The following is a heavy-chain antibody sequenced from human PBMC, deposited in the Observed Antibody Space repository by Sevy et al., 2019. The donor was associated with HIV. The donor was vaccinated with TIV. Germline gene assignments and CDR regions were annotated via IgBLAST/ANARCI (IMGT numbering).Heavy chain of an antibody. CDR2: ISYDGSNK. CDR1: GFTFSSYA. J-gene: IGHJ4*02. Sequence: GGSLRLSCAPSGFTFSSYAMHWVRQAPGKGLEWVAVISYDGSNKYYADSVKGRFTISRDNSKNTLFRQMNSLRAEDAAVYYCAREPLPYTSGWYEYFDYWGQGTLVTVSS. D-gene: IGHD6-19*01. V-gene: IGHV3-30-3*01. CDR3: AREPLPYTSGWYEYFDY.